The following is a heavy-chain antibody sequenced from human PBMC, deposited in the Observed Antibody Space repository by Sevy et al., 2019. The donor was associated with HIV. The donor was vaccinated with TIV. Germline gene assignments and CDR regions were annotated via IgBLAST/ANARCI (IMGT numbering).Heavy chain of an antibody. Sequence: GRSLRLSCAASGFTFSSYGMHWVRQAPGKGLEWVAFIRYDGSNKYYAHSVKGRFTISRDNSKNTLYLQMNSLRAEDTAVYYCAKDKAHLAAAFRYYYYYYMDVWGKGTTVTVSS. J-gene: IGHJ6*03. CDR1: GFTFSSYG. CDR3: AKDKAHLAAAFRYYYYYYMDV. D-gene: IGHD6-13*01. V-gene: IGHV3-30*02. CDR2: IRYDGSNK.